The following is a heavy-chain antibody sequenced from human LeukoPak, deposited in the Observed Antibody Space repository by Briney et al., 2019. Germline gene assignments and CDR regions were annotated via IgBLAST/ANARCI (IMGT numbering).Heavy chain of an antibody. Sequence: GGSLRLSCAASGFTFSSYAMSWVRQAPGKGLEWVSSVSGSGGSTYYADSVKGRFTISRDNSKSTLYLQMNVLRAEETAVYYCAKAPIAMIVVAKFYFDYWGQGALVTVSS. CDR1: GFTFSSYA. D-gene: IGHD3-22*01. V-gene: IGHV3-23*01. CDR2: VSGSGGST. J-gene: IGHJ4*02. CDR3: AKAPIAMIVVAKFYFDY.